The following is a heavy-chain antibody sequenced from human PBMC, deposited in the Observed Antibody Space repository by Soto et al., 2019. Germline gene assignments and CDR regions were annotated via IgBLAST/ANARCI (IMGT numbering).Heavy chain of an antibody. CDR1: GFTFSSYA. D-gene: IGHD6-19*01. CDR2: IYSGGST. J-gene: IGHJ4*02. V-gene: IGHV3-53*04. CDR3: ARLRYRQWLWDY. Sequence: GGSLRLSCAASGFTFSSYAMSWVRQAPGKGLEWVSVIYSGGSTYYADSVKGRFTISRHNSKNTLYLQMNSLRAEDTAVYYCARLRYRQWLWDYWGQGTLVTVSS.